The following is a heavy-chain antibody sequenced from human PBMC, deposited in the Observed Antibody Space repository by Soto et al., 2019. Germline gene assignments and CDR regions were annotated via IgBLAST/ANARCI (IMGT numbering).Heavy chain of an antibody. Sequence: ASVKVSCKASGYTLSAHYIHWVRQAPGQGLEWMGRINPNGGGTKYALKFQGRVTMTRDTSISTAYMEVSRLRSDDAAVYYCTRDDAFDIWGQGTMVTVSS. J-gene: IGHJ3*02. CDR3: TRDDAFDI. CDR1: GYTLSAHY. V-gene: IGHV1-2*06. CDR2: INPNGGGT.